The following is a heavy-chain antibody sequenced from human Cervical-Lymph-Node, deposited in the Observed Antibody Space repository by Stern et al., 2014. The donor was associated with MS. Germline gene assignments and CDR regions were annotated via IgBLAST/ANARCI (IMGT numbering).Heavy chain of an antibody. V-gene: IGHV4-30-4*01. CDR2: IHYSGTT. J-gene: IGHJ4*02. D-gene: IGHD5-24*01. CDR3: SRDADAYSLVFGY. Sequence: QVQLQESGPGLVKPSQTLSLTCAVSGGSISSGEYYWSWIRQSPGQGLEWIGYIHYSGTTYYNPSLKSRVIISVDTSKNQFSLKLSSVTAADTAVYYCSRDADAYSLVFGYWGRGTLVTVSS. CDR1: GGSISSGEYY.